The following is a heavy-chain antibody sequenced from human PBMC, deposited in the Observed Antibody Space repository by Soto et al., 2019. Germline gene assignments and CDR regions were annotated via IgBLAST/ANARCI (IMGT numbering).Heavy chain of an antibody. D-gene: IGHD3-10*01. Sequence: PRETLTGSCTISGFSLTNARIGVSWIRQPPGKALRWLAHIFSNDEKSYSTSLKSRLSISKDTSKSQVLLTMTNMDPVDTATYYCARMEARWFDRHYDYGMGVCGQGTTVTVSS. J-gene: IGHJ6*01. V-gene: IGHV2-26*03. CDR2: IFSNDEK. CDR3: ARMEARWFDRHYDYGMGV. CDR1: GFSLTNARIG.